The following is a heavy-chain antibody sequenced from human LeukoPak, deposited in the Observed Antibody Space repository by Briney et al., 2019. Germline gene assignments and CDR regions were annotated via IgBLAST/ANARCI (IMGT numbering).Heavy chain of an antibody. D-gene: IGHD1-26*01. V-gene: IGHV3-20*04. CDR3: ARAVGATNYFDY. J-gene: IGHJ4*02. Sequence: RPVGSLRLSCAASGFTFDDYGMSWVRQAPGKGLEWVSGINWNGGSTGYADSVKGRFTISRDNAKNSLYLQMNSLRAEDTALYYCARAVGATNYFDYWGQGTLVTVSS. CDR2: INWNGGST. CDR1: GFTFDDYG.